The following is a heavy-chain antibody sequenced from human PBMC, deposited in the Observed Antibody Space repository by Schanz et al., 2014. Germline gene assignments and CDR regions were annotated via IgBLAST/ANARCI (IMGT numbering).Heavy chain of an antibody. V-gene: IGHV4-4*02. J-gene: IGHJ4*02. CDR1: GASVSSDNW. CDR3: ARGGQGFGEPHQRLFEY. CDR2: IYDSGNT. Sequence: QVQLEESGAGLVKPSGTLSLTCAVSGASVSSDNWWNWVRQPPGKGLEGIGEIYDSGNTNYNPSRESRVTMAVDDAKNQSSLHLPFVTAADTAVYYCARGGQGFGEPHQRLFEYWGPGTLVTVSS. D-gene: IGHD3-10*01.